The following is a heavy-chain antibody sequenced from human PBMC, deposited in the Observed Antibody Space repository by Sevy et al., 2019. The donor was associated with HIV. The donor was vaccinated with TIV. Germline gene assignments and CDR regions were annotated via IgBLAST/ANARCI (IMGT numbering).Heavy chain of an antibody. Sequence: ASVKVSCKVSGYTLTGLSMHWVRQAPGKGLEWMGSFDPEDGETIYAQNFQGRVTMTEDTSTDTAYMELSSLRSEDKAVYFCATKKDYYDSSGCPFDYWGQGTLVTVSS. CDR3: ATKKDYYDSSGCPFDY. D-gene: IGHD3-22*01. CDR1: GYTLTGLS. V-gene: IGHV1-24*01. CDR2: FDPEDGET. J-gene: IGHJ4*02.